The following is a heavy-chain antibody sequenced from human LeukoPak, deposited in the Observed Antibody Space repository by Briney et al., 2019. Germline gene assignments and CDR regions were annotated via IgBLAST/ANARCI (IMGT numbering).Heavy chain of an antibody. CDR1: GFTFSSYA. Sequence: EGSLRLSCAASGFTFSSYAMSWVRQAPGKGLEWVSGISGSDGYTFYADSVKGRFTISRDNSKNTLDLQMNSPRAEDTAVYYCAKTRGYSSSWYDYWGQGIMVTVSS. CDR3: AKTRGYSSSWYDY. CDR2: ISGSDGYT. J-gene: IGHJ4*02. V-gene: IGHV3-23*01. D-gene: IGHD6-13*01.